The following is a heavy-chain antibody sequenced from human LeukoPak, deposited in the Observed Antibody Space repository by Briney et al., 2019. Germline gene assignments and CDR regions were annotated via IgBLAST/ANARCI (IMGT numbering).Heavy chain of an antibody. CDR1: GFTFSSYA. CDR2: ISYDGSNK. V-gene: IGHV3-30*04. Sequence: AGRSLRLSCAASGFTFSSYAMHWVRQAPGKGLEWVAVISYDGSNKYYADSVKGRFTISRDNSKNTLYLQMNSLRAEDTAVYHCAKTNGYYDYWGQGTLVTVSS. CDR3: AKTNGYYDY. D-gene: IGHD3-22*01. J-gene: IGHJ4*02.